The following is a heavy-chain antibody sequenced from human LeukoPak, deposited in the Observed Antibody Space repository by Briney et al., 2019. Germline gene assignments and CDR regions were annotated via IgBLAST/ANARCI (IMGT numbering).Heavy chain of an antibody. V-gene: IGHV3-7*01. CDR2: IKQDGSQK. D-gene: IGHD2-2*01. Sequence: PGGSLRLSCAASGFTFSSYWMSWVRQAPGKGLEWVANIKQDGSQKYYVDSVKGRFTISRDNANNLLYLQMNSLRAEDTAVYYCARELTSSSCFDPWGQGTLVTVSS. CDR1: GFTFSSYW. CDR3: ARELTSSSCFDP. J-gene: IGHJ5*02.